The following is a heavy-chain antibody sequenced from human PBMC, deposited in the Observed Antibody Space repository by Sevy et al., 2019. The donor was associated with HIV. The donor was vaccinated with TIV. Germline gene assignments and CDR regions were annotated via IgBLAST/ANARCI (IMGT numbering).Heavy chain of an antibody. V-gene: IGHV3-48*02. Sequence: GGSLRLSCAASGFTFSSYSMNWVRQAPGKGLEWVSYISSSSSTIYYADSVKGRFTISRDNAKNSLYLQMNSLSDEDTAVYYCARDKFVGYCSGGSCYSLYYYYMDVWGKGTTVTVSS. D-gene: IGHD2-15*01. CDR3: ARDKFVGYCSGGSCYSLYYYYMDV. CDR1: GFTFSSYS. CDR2: ISSSSSTI. J-gene: IGHJ6*03.